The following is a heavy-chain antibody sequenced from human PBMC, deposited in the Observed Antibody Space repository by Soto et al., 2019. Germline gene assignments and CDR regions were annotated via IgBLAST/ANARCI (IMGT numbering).Heavy chain of an antibody. CDR2: ISDDGSNT. CDR1: GFTFSRHT. D-gene: IGHD3-3*01. Sequence: QVQLVESGGGVVQPGRSLRLSCAASGFTFSRHTMHWVRQAPGKGLEWVAAISDDGSNTYYADSVKGRFTISRDNSKNALYLQRNSLSSEDTAVHHCAREVYYDVWSGFNTHPYYFDDWGQGTLVTVSS. V-gene: IGHV3-30-3*01. J-gene: IGHJ4*02. CDR3: AREVYYDVWSGFNTHPYYFDD.